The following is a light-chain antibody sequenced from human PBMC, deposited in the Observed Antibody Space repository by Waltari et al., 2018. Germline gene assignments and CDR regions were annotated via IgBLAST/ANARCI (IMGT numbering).Light chain of an antibody. CDR1: SYNIGSNP. CDR3: AVWDNSLNGVV. J-gene: IGLJ2*01. Sequence: QSVLTQPPSASGTPGQRVTISCSGSSYNIGSNPVNWYQQLPGTAPSLLISRDNRRPSGVPDRFSGSKSGTSASLAIRGLQSEDEVDFYCAVWDNSLNGVVFGGGTKLTVL. V-gene: IGLV1-44*01. CDR2: RDN.